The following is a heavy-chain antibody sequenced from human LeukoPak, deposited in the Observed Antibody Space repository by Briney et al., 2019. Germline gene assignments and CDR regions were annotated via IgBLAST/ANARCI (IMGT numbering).Heavy chain of an antibody. CDR2: ISSSGSII. D-gene: IGHD3-22*01. CDR3: ARVGYDSSGRFDY. Sequence: GGSLRLSCAASGFTFSDYYMTWIRQAPGTGQERVSYISSSGSIIYYADSVKGRFILSRDNAKNSLYLQTNSLRAEDTAVYFCARVGYDSSGRFDYWGQGTLVTVSS. V-gene: IGHV3-11*04. CDR1: GFTFSDYY. J-gene: IGHJ4*02.